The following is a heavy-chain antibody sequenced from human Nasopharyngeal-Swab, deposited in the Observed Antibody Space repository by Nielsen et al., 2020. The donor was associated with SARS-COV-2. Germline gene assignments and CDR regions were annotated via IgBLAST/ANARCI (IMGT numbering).Heavy chain of an antibody. D-gene: IGHD5-18*01. J-gene: IGHJ4*02. CDR1: GFTFSNYA. V-gene: IGHV3-23*01. CDR3: AKETPQSWLPDY. Sequence: GGSLRLSCAASGFTFSNYAMNWVRQAPGKGLEWVSSISDSGGGTSYSDSVRGRFTISRVNSKNTLYLQMNSLRAGDTAVYYCAKETPQSWLPDYWGQGTLVTVSS. CDR2: ISDSGGGT.